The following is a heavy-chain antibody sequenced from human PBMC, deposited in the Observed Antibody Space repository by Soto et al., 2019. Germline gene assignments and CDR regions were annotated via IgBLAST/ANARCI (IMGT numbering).Heavy chain of an antibody. CDR1: GYTFTSYG. Sequence: ASVKVSCKASGYTFTSYGISWVRQAPGQGLEWMGWISAYNGNTNYAQKLQGRVTMTTDTSTSTAYMELRSLRSDDTAVYYCARGRSIAVAGQTYYYYGMDVWGQGTTVTVSS. D-gene: IGHD6-19*01. J-gene: IGHJ6*02. V-gene: IGHV1-18*01. CDR3: ARGRSIAVAGQTYYYYGMDV. CDR2: ISAYNGNT.